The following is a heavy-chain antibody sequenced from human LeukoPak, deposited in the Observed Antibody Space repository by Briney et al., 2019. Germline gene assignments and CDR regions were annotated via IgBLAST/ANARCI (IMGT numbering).Heavy chain of an antibody. CDR1: GYTFTSYY. CDR2: INPSGGST. D-gene: IGHD2-15*01. CDR3: ARYPYCSGGSCYGFDP. V-gene: IGHV1-46*01. Sequence: GASVKVSCKASGYTFTSYYMHWVRQAPGQGLEWMGIINPSGGSTSYAQKFQGRVTMTRDTSTSTVYMELSSLRSEDTAVYYCARYPYCSGGSCYGFDPWGQGTLVTVSS. J-gene: IGHJ5*02.